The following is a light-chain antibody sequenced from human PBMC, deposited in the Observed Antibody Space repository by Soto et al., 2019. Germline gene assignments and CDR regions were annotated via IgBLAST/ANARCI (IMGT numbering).Light chain of an antibody. J-gene: IGKJ1*01. V-gene: IGKV3-20*01. CDR1: QSVSSNY. CDR2: GAS. Sequence: EVMLTQSPGTLSLSPGERATLSCRASQSVSSNYLAWYQQKSGQAPRLLIYGASNRATGIPDRFSGSGSWTDFTLTIRRLEPEDFAVYYCKQDDTSPRTFGQGTKVEFK. CDR3: KQDDTSPRT.